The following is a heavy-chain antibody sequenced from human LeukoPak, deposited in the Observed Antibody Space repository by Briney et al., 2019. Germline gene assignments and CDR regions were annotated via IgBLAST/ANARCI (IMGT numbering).Heavy chain of an antibody. CDR1: GGSISSYY. V-gene: IGHV4-4*07. CDR3: ARDQVDIVVVPAALDAFDI. Sequence: SETLSLTCTVSGGSISSYYWSWIRQPAGKGLEWIGRIYTSGSTTYNPSLKSRVTMSVDTSKNQFSLKLSSVTAADTAVYYCARDQVDIVVVPAALDAFDIWGQGTMVTVSS. CDR2: IYTSGST. J-gene: IGHJ3*02. D-gene: IGHD2-2*03.